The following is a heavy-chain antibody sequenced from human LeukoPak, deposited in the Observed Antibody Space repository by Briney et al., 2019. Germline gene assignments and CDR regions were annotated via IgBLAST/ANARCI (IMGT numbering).Heavy chain of an antibody. D-gene: IGHD3-22*01. J-gene: IGHJ4*02. CDR1: GFTFSDYS. CDR3: ARLRRNSDRSDFFYYYDH. CDR2: VYTVSSYI. V-gene: IGHV3-21*01. Sequence: GGSLRLSCAASGFTFSDYSMNWVRQAPGKGLEWVASVYTVSSYIYYADSMRGRFTISRDNAKNSLFLQMNSLRAEDTAVYYCARLRRNSDRSDFFYYYDHWGQGTLVTVSS.